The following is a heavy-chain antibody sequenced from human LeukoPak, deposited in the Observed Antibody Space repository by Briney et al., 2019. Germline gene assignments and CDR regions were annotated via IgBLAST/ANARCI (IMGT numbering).Heavy chain of an antibody. CDR2: IYTRGST. D-gene: IGHD3-3*01. V-gene: IGHV4-61*02. J-gene: IGHJ6*03. CDR3: ARITRDFWSGYDYYYYYMDV. Sequence: SETLSLTCTVSGGSISSGSYYWTWIRQPAGKGLEWIGRIYTRGSTNYNPSLKSRVTISVDTSKNQFSLKLNSMTAADTAVYYCARITRDFWSGYDYYYYYMDVWGKGTTVTVSS. CDR1: GGSISSGSYY.